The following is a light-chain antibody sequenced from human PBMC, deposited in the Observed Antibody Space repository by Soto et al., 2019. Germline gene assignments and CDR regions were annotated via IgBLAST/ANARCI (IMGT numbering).Light chain of an antibody. V-gene: IGKV3-20*01. CDR3: QQYNSYST. Sequence: VLTQFPGSLSLSPGGRAPLSCRASQNINNNYLAWYQHKPGQAPRLLIYGAPTRATGIPARFSGIGSGTEFTLTISSLKPDDFATYYCQQYNSYSTFGQGTKVDIK. J-gene: IGKJ1*01. CDR2: GAP. CDR1: QNINNNY.